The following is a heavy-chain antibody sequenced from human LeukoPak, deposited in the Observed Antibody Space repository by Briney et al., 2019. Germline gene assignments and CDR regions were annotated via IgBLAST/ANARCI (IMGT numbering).Heavy chain of an antibody. CDR1: GFTFRNYA. J-gene: IGHJ4*02. V-gene: IGHV3-23*01. D-gene: IGHD2-15*01. Sequence: GGSLRLSCAASGFTFRNYAMSWVRQAPGKGLEWVSTISATGGSTYYADSVKGRFTISRDNSKNTLYVQMNSLRAEDTAVYYCAKGWTSGFDYLGQGTLVTVSS. CDR2: ISATGGST. CDR3: AKGWTSGFDY.